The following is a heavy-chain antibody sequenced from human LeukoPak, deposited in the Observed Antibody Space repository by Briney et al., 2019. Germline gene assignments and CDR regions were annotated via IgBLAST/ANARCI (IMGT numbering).Heavy chain of an antibody. CDR2: IRGSGGST. CDR1: GFTFSSYG. D-gene: IGHD5/OR15-5a*01. V-gene: IGHV3-23*01. CDR3: AKKFSYSVMSAFDV. J-gene: IGHJ3*01. Sequence: PGGSLRLSCAASGFTFSSYGMSWVRQAPGKGLEWVSTIRGSGGSTFYADSVKGRFAISRDNSKNTLYLQMNSLRAEDTAVYYCAKKFSYSVMSAFDVWGQGTVVTVSS.